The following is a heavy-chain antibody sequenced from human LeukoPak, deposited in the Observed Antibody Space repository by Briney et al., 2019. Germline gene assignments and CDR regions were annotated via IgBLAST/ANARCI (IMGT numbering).Heavy chain of an antibody. CDR3: AKDWAPYCGGDCYFNY. J-gene: IGHJ4*02. Sequence: PGGSLRLSCAASGFIFNNYGMHWVRQAPGKGLEWWAVISYDGSNKNYADSVKGRFTISRDSSKNTVYLQMNSLRVEDTAVYYCAKDWAPYCGGDCYFNYWGQGTLVTVSS. CDR2: ISYDGSNK. CDR1: GFIFNNYG. V-gene: IGHV3-30*18. D-gene: IGHD2-21*02.